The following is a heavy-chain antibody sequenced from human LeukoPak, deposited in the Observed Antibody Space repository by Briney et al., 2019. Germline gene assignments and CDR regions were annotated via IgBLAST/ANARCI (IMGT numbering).Heavy chain of an antibody. D-gene: IGHD2-15*01. V-gene: IGHV3-23*01. CDR1: GFTFSTYP. J-gene: IGHJ4*02. CDR2: MSGSGSST. CDR3: AGYCSGGSCYKLPDY. Sequence: GGSLRLSCAASGFTFSTYPMSWVRQSPGKGLEWVSSMSGSGSSTYYEDSVKGRFTISRDNSKNTLYLQMNSLRAEDTAVYYCAGYCSGGSCYKLPDYWGQGTLVTVSS.